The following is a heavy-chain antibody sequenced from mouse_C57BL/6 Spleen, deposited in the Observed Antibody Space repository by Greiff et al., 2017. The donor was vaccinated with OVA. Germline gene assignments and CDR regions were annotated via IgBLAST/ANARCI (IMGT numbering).Heavy chain of an antibody. CDR3: ARYYGQTGYFDY. J-gene: IGHJ2*01. Sequence: QVQLQQPGAELVMPGASVKLSCKASGYTFTSYWMHWVQQSPGPGLEWIGEIDPSDSYTNYNQKFKGKSTLTVDKSSSTAYMQLSSLTSEDSAVYYCARYYGQTGYFDYWGQGTTLTVSS. V-gene: IGHV1-69*01. D-gene: IGHD1-1*02. CDR2: IDPSDSYT. CDR1: GYTFTSYW.